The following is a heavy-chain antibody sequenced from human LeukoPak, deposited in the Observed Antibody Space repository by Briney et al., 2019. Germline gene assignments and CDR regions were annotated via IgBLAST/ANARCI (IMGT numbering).Heavy chain of an antibody. D-gene: IGHD6-13*01. CDR2: IYYSGST. V-gene: IGHV4-59*08. J-gene: IGHJ4*02. CDR1: GGSISSYY. Sequence: SETLSLTCTASGGSISSYYWSWIRQPPGKGLEWIGYIYYSGSTNYNPSLKSRVTISVDTSKNQFSLRLSSVTAADTAVYYCARLPRWYYFDYWGQGTLVTVSS. CDR3: ARLPRWYYFDY.